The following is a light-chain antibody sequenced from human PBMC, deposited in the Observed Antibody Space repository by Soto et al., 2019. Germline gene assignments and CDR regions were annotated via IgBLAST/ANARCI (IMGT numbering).Light chain of an antibody. CDR3: HSYDSSLSGSV. V-gene: IGLV1-40*01. Sequence: QSVPTQPPSVSGAPGQRVTISCTGTRSNIGTGYDVHWYQQLPGTAPKLLIYGNTNRPSGVPDRFSGSKSGTSASLAITGLQAEDEADYYCHSYDSSLSGSVFGGGTKLTVL. J-gene: IGLJ3*02. CDR2: GNT. CDR1: RSNIGTGYD.